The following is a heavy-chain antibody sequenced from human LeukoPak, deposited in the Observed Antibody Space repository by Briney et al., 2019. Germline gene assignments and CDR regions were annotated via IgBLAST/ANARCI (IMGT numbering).Heavy chain of an antibody. D-gene: IGHD3-3*01. CDR3: ARITMGATIANFYYYYMDV. V-gene: IGHV3-64*02. CDR2: IISNGGST. J-gene: IGHJ6*03. Sequence: GGSLRLSCAASGFAFSGYSMHWVRQAPGKGLEFVSAIISNGGSTHYADSVKGRFTISRDNSQNTLYLQMGSLRAEDMAVYYCARITMGATIANFYYYYMDVWGKGTTVTVS. CDR1: GFAFSGYS.